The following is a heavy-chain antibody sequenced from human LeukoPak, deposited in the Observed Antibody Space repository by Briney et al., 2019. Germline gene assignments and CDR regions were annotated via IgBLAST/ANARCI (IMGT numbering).Heavy chain of an antibody. CDR1: GFTFSNAW. V-gene: IGHV3-15*07. J-gene: IGHJ4*02. Sequence: GGSLRLSCAASGFTFSNAWMNWVRQAPGKGLEWVGRIKSKTDSGTTDYAAPVKGRFTISRDDSKNTLYLQMNSLKTEDKAVYYCTTEGQGGQGTLVTVSS. CDR3: TTEGQ. CDR2: IKSKTDSGTT.